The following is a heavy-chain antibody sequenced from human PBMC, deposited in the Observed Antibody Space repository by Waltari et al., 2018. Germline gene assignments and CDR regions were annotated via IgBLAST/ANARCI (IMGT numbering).Heavy chain of an antibody. CDR3: ARGNWAPFDY. D-gene: IGHD7-27*01. V-gene: IGHV3-7*01. Sequence: EVQLVESGGGLVQPGGSLRLSCTASGLTFSSYWMTWVRQAPGKGVEGVAIIKQDGSEKHYVDSVKGRFTISRDNAKNSLYLQMNSRRVEDTAIDYCARGNWAPFDYWGQGTLVTVSS. CDR1: GLTFSSYW. J-gene: IGHJ4*02. CDR2: IKQDGSEK.